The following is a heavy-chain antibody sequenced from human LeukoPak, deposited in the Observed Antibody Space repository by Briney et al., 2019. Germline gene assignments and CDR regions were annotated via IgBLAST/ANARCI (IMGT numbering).Heavy chain of an antibody. Sequence: VASVKVSCKASGNTFSSFYFHWVRQAPGHGLEWMGIINPTGDTTVYAQNFQGRVSMTRDTSTGTVYMELSSLTSEDTAVYYCAREAPTTCYFDYWGQGTLVTVSS. V-gene: IGHV1-46*01. J-gene: IGHJ4*02. CDR1: GNTFSSFY. D-gene: IGHD1-1*01. CDR3: AREAPTTCYFDY. CDR2: INPTGDTT.